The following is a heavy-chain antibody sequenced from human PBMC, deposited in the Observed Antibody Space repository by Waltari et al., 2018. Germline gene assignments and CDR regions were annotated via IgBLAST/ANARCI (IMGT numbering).Heavy chain of an antibody. CDR1: GYTLTGHY. CDR2: INPNSGSI. CDR3: ALEGRPINWFDP. V-gene: IGHV1-2*02. Sequence: QVQLAQSGAEVNKPGASVKVSCKASGYTLTGHYMHWVRQAPGQGLGWMGCINPNSGSINDEKKFKGRVTMTRDTSISTAYMVLSRLRSDDTAVYYCALEGRPINWFDPWGQGTLVTVSS. J-gene: IGHJ5*02.